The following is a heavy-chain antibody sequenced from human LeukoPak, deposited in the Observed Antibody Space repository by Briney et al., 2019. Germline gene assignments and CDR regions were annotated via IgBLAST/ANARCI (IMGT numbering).Heavy chain of an antibody. J-gene: IGHJ6*02. CDR3: ARSYGAFEGDTYYYYGMDV. V-gene: IGHV7-4-1*02. CDR1: GYTFTNYG. Sequence: ASVKVSCKASGYTFTNYGMSWVRQAPGQGLEWMGWINTNTGNPKSAQGFTERFVFSLDASVSTEYLQISSLKAEDTAVYYCARSYGAFEGDTYYYYGMDVWGQGTTVTVSS. CDR2: INTNTGNP. D-gene: IGHD2-21*02.